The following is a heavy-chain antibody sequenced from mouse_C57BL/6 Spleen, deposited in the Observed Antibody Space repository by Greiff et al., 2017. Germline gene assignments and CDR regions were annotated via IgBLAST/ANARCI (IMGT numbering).Heavy chain of an antibody. Sequence: VQRVESGPGLVQPSQSLSITCTVSGFSLTSYGVHWVRQPPGKGLEWLGVIWSGGSTDYNAAFISRLSISKDNSKSQVFFKMNSLQADDTAIYYCAKNQGKSMDYWGQGTSVTVSS. CDR2: IWSGGST. J-gene: IGHJ4*01. CDR1: GFSLTSYG. D-gene: IGHD3-2*02. CDR3: AKNQGKSMDY. V-gene: IGHV2-4*01.